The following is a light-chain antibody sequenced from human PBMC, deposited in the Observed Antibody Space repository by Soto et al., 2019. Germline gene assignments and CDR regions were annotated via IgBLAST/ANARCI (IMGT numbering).Light chain of an antibody. CDR2: DAS. V-gene: IGKV1-5*01. J-gene: IGKJ5*01. Sequence: DIQMTQSPSTLSASVEEKDTITCRASQSISSWLAWYQQKPGKAPKLLIYDASSLESGVPSRFSGSGSGTEFTLTISSLQTDDFATYYCQQYNSYSSTFGQGTRLEIK. CDR1: QSISSW. CDR3: QQYNSYSST.